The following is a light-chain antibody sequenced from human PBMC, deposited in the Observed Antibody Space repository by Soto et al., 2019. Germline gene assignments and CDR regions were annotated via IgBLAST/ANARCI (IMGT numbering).Light chain of an antibody. CDR2: AAS. CDR1: QNILKY. Sequence: DIQMTQSPSSVSASIGDRVTITCRASQNILKYLNWYQQKPGKAPNLLISAASNLQSGVPSRFSGSGSGTDFTLTISSLQPEDFATYYCQHSYTTPPWTFDQGTKVEIK. J-gene: IGKJ1*01. CDR3: QHSYTTPPWT. V-gene: IGKV1-39*01.